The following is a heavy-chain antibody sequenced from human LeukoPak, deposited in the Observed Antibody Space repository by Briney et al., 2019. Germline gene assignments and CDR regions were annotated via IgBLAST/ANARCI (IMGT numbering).Heavy chain of an antibody. CDR3: AKKPYSHYAKDY. Sequence: GGSLRLSCAVSGFTFTTHWMHWVRQAPGKGLVWVSRINSDGGNTVYADSGKGRFTISRDNAKNTLYLQINSLRAEDTAVYYCAKKPYSHYAKDYWAQGTLVTVSS. D-gene: IGHD1-26*01. CDR1: GFTFTTHW. CDR2: INSDGGNT. V-gene: IGHV3-74*01. J-gene: IGHJ4*02.